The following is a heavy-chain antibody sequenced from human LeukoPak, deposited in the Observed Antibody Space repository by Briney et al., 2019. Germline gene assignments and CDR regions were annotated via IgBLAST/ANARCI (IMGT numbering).Heavy chain of an antibody. CDR3: ARGRESRGYYYYYYMDV. CDR1: GYTFTSYD. J-gene: IGHJ6*03. CDR2: MNPNSGNT. D-gene: IGHD5-24*01. Sequence: ASVKVSCKASGYTFTSYDINWVRQATGQGLEWMGWMNPNSGNTGYAQKFQGRVTMTRNTSISTAYMELSSLRSEDTAVYYCARGRESRGYYYYYYMDVWGKGTTVTVSS. V-gene: IGHV1-8*01.